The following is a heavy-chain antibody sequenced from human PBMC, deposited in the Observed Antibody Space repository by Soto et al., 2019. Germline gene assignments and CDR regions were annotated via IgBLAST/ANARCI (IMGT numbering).Heavy chain of an antibody. CDR1: GFSFSTYG. V-gene: IGHV3-64*07. J-gene: IGHJ4*02. CDR2: ITGGGST. Sequence: EVQLVESGGALVQPGESLRLSCAASGFSFSTYGMHWVRQAPGKGLEYVSAITGGGSTYYADSVKGGFTISRDNSKNTLYLQMGSLRAEDMAVYFCAGVRQNYAAYDYWGQGTLVTVSS. D-gene: IGHD3-16*01. CDR3: AGVRQNYAAYDY.